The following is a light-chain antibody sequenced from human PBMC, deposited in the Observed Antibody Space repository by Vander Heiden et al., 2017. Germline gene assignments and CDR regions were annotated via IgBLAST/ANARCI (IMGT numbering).Light chain of an antibody. CDR2: SAS. CDR3: QQSNSFPIYS. CDR1: QDVSRY. Sequence: DIRLTQSPSFLSASVGDRVTITCRASQDVSRYLAWYQQKPGKAPKLLIYSASTLQSGVPSRFSGSGSGTEFTLTISSLQPEDFATYYCQQSNSFPIYSFGSGSRVDFK. J-gene: IGKJ3*01. V-gene: IGKV1-9*01.